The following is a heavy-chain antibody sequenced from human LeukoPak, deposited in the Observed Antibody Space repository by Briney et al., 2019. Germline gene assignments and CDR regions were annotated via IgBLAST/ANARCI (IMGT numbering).Heavy chain of an antibody. CDR2: INHSGST. Sequence: GSLRLSCVASGFPFSSYWMTWVRQPPGKGLEWIGEINHSGSTNYNPSLKSRVTISVDTSKNQFSLKLSSVTAADTAVYHCARGGSGWYRGWFDPWGQGTLVTVSS. D-gene: IGHD6-19*01. V-gene: IGHV4-34*01. CDR3: ARGGSGWYRGWFDP. J-gene: IGHJ5*02. CDR1: GFPFSSYW.